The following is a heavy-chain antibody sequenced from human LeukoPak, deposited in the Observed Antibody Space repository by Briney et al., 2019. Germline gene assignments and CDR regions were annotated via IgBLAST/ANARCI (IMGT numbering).Heavy chain of an antibody. CDR3: ARAGITGTSMLYYYYYYYMDV. D-gene: IGHD1-20*01. Sequence: GGSLRLSCAASGFTFSSYWMSWVRQAPGKGLEWVANIKQDGSEKYYVDSVKGRFTISRDNAKNSLYLQMNSLRAEDTAVYYCARAGITGTSMLYYYYYYYMDVWGKGTTVTVSS. V-gene: IGHV3-7*01. J-gene: IGHJ6*03. CDR2: IKQDGSEK. CDR1: GFTFSSYW.